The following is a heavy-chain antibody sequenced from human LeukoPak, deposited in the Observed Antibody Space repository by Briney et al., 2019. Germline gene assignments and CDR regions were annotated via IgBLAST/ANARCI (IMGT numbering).Heavy chain of an antibody. D-gene: IGHD3-22*01. CDR1: GGSFSGYY. CDR2: INHSGYT. J-gene: IGHJ6*03. Sequence: SETLSLTCAVYGGSFSGYYWSWIRQPPGKGLEWIGEINHSGYTNYNPSLKSRVTISVDTSKNQFSLELSSVTAADTAVYYCARGEENYYDTSGYYYRLTYYYYMDVWGKGTTVTVSS. V-gene: IGHV4-34*01. CDR3: ARGEENYYDTSGYYYRLTYYYYMDV.